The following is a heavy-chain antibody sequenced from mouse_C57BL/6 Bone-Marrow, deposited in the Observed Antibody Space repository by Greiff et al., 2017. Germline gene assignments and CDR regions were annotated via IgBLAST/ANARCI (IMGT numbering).Heavy chain of an antibody. CDR2: IYPRDGST. J-gene: IGHJ4*01. Sequence: QVQLQQSGPELVKPGASVKLSCKASGYTFTSYDINWVKQRPGQGLEWIGWIYPRDGSTTYNEKFKGKATLTVDTSSSTAYMELHSLTSEDSAVYFCARESPFYYCSSYDYAMDYWGQGTSVTVSS. CDR1: GYTFTSYD. CDR3: ARESPFYYCSSYDYAMDY. V-gene: IGHV1-85*01. D-gene: IGHD1-1*01.